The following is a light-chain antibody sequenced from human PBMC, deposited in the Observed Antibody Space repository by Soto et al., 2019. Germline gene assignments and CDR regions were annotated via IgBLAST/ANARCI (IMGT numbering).Light chain of an antibody. CDR3: QQRSNWPPT. CDR2: DAS. J-gene: IGKJ4*01. CDR1: QSVSSY. Sequence: EIVLTQSPATLSLSPGETATLSCRASQSVSSYLAWYQQKPGQAPRLLIYDASNKATGIPARFSGSGSGTDFTLTLSSLEPEDFGVYYCQQRSNWPPTFGGGTKVEIK. V-gene: IGKV3-11*01.